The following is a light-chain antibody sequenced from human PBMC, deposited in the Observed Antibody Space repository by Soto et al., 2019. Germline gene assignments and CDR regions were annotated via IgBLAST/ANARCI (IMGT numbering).Light chain of an antibody. Sequence: EIVLTQSPGTLSLSPGERATLSCRASQSISSSYLAWYQQKPGQAPRLLIYAASTRATGIPDRFSGSGSGTDFTLTISRLDPEDFAVYYCQQYGTSPWTFGQGNKVEIK. CDR3: QQYGTSPWT. J-gene: IGKJ1*01. CDR1: QSISSSY. V-gene: IGKV3-20*01. CDR2: AAS.